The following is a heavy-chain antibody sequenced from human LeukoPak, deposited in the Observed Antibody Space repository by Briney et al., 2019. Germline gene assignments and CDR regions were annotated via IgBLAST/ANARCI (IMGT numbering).Heavy chain of an antibody. Sequence: GGSLRLSCAASGFTFSSYGMHWVRQAPGKGLEWVAVISYDGSNKYYADSVKGRFTISRDNSKNTLYLQMNSLRAEDTAVYYCAKDKDDYGDYGVDYWGQGTLVTVSS. J-gene: IGHJ4*02. CDR2: ISYDGSNK. D-gene: IGHD4-17*01. CDR1: GFTFSSYG. V-gene: IGHV3-30*18. CDR3: AKDKDDYGDYGVDY.